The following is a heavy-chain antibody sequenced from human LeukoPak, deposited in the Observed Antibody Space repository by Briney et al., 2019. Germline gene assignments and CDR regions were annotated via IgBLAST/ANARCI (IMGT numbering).Heavy chain of an antibody. J-gene: IGHJ5*02. Sequence: SETLSLTCTVSGGSISSYYWSWIRQPPGKRLEWIGYIYYSGSTNYNPSLKSRVTISVDTSKNQFSLKLSSVTAADTAVYYCARSSRGNWFDPWGQGTLVTVSS. V-gene: IGHV4-59*01. CDR2: IYYSGST. CDR1: GGSISSYY. CDR3: ARSSRGNWFDP.